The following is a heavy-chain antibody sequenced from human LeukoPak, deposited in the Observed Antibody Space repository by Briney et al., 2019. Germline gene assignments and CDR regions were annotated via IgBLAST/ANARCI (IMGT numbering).Heavy chain of an antibody. J-gene: IGHJ4*02. Sequence: GASVTVSCKASGYTFTSYDINWVRQATGQGLEWMGWMNPNSGNTGYAQKFQGRVTMTRNTSISTAYMELSSLRSEDTAVYYCAREVRYCSSTSCYAYYFDYWGQGTLVTVSS. D-gene: IGHD2-2*01. CDR3: AREVRYCSSTSCYAYYFDY. V-gene: IGHV1-8*01. CDR2: MNPNSGNT. CDR1: GYTFTSYD.